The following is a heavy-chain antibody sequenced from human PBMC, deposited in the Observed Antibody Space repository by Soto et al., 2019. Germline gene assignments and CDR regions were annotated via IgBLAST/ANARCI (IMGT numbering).Heavy chain of an antibody. J-gene: IGHJ4*02. CDR2: ISAYNGNT. Sequence: ASVKVSCKASGYTFTSYGLNCVRQAPGQGLEWMGWISAYNGNTNYAQKLQGRVTMTTDTSTSTAYMELRSLRSDDTAVYYCARSGSSGYYLEYWGQGTLVTVSS. V-gene: IGHV1-18*01. CDR3: ARSGSSGYYLEY. CDR1: GYTFTSYG. D-gene: IGHD3-22*01.